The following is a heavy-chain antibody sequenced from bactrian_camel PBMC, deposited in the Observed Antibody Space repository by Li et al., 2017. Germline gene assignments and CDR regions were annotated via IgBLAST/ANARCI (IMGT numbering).Heavy chain of an antibody. CDR2: IVSGGRT. CDR3: AAGRDRYDCYSGSSDY. Sequence: HVQLVESGGGSVQAGGPLRLSCAASSTTYCMGWFRQAPGKEREGVAAIVSGGRTIYADSVKGRFTISKDNAKNTLDLQMNSLKPEDSAMYYCAAGRDRYDCYSGSSDYWGQGTQVTVS. V-gene: IGHV3S53*01. J-gene: IGHJ4*01. D-gene: IGHD3*01. CDR1: STTYC.